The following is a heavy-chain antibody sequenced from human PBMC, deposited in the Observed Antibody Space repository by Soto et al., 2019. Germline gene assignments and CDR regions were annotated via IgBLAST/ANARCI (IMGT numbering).Heavy chain of an antibody. V-gene: IGHV3-30*18. J-gene: IGHJ4*02. CDR1: GFTFSSYG. CDR3: AKDLNSGSYDY. D-gene: IGHD1-26*01. Sequence: QVQLVESGGGMVQPGRSLRLSCAASGFTFSSYGMHWVRQAPGKGLEWVAVISYDGSNKYYADSVKGRFTISRDNSKNTLYLQMNSLRAEDTAVYYCAKDLNSGSYDYWGQGTLVTVSS. CDR2: ISYDGSNK.